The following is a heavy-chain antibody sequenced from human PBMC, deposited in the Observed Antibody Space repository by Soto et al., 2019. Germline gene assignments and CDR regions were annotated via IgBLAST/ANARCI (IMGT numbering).Heavy chain of an antibody. Sequence: QVQLVQSGAEVKKPGSSVKVSCKASGGTFNTYTISWVRQVPGQGLEWMGGIMPLYAKPTYAQPFLGRLTIAAEEHTSKVYMELSSLRSVYPALYYCASIDIWISGEGRIDVWRRGTAVFVSS. CDR1: GGTFNTYT. CDR2: IMPLYAKP. J-gene: IGHJ6*01. V-gene: IGHV1-69*01. D-gene: IGHD3-3*01. CDR3: ASIDIWISGEGRIDV.